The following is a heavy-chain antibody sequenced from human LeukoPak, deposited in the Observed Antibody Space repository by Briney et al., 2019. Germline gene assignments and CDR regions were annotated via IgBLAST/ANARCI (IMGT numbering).Heavy chain of an antibody. CDR1: GFTFDDYT. D-gene: IGHD3-10*01. CDR2: ISRDSFNI. CDR3: TKGSDSDS. Sequence: GGSLRLSCAASGFTFDDYTMHWVRQAPGKGLEWISLISRDSFNIFYADSVKGRFFISRDNSENSLYLHMRSLRPEDTALYYCTKGSDSDSWGQGTLVTVSS. J-gene: IGHJ4*02. V-gene: IGHV3-43*01.